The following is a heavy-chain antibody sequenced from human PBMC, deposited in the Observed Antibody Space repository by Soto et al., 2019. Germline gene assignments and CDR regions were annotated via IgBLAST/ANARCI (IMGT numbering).Heavy chain of an antibody. CDR1: GFTVSSNY. D-gene: IGHD1-26*01. J-gene: IGHJ3*02. V-gene: IGHV3-53*01. Sequence: GGSLRLSCAASGFTVSSNYISWVRQAPGKGLEWVSVIYSGGSTYYADSVKGRFTISRDNSKNTLYLQMNSLRAEDTAVYYCARADSGSYYDAFDIWGQGTMVTVSS. CDR2: IYSGGST. CDR3: ARADSGSYYDAFDI.